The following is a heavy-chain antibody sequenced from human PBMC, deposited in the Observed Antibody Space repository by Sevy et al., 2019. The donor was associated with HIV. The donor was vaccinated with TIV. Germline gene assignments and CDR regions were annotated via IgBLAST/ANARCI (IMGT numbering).Heavy chain of an antibody. V-gene: IGHV3-23*01. CDR3: AKDLILVVGEALDI. CDR1: EINFWNYC. Sequence: GALRLSCAAFEINFWNYCISWVPQGSGKGAEGVPRIRGRGGETYYADSVKGRFTISRDKSKNTLYLQMNSLRAEDTAVYYCAKDLILVVGEALDIWGQGTMVTVSS. CDR2: IRGRGGET. D-gene: IGHD3-16*01. J-gene: IGHJ3*02.